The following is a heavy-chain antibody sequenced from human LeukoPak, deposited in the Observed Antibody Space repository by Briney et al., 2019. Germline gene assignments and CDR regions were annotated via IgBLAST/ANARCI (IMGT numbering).Heavy chain of an antibody. CDR3: ARGHLGRYLGAYYFDY. V-gene: IGHV4-34*01. CDR1: GGSFSGYY. Sequence: PSETPSLTCAVYGGSFSGYYWSWIRQPPGKGLEWIGEINHSGSTNYNPSLKSRVTISVDTSKNQFSLKLSSVTAADTAVYYCARGHLGRYLGAYYFDYWGQGTLVTVSS. J-gene: IGHJ4*02. D-gene: IGHD3-9*01. CDR2: INHSGST.